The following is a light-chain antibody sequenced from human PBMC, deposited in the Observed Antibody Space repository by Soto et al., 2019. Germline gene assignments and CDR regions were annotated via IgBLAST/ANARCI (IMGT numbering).Light chain of an antibody. CDR3: ATWDDSLNGWV. V-gene: IGLV1-44*01. CDR2: STN. J-gene: IGLJ3*02. Sequence: QSVLTQPPSASGTPGQRITISCSGTSSNIGSNPINWYHQLPGTAPKLLIYSTNQRPSGVPDRFSGSKYGTSASLAISGLESEDEADYYCATWDDSLNGWVFGGGTKLTVL. CDR1: SSNIGSNP.